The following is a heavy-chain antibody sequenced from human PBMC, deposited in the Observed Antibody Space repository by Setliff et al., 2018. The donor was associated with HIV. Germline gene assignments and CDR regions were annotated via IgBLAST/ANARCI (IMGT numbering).Heavy chain of an antibody. CDR2: FDPQDGET. Sequence: ASVKVSCKVYGYTLSELSIHWVRQAPGKGLEWMGYFDPQDGETVYAQKFQGRVTLTEDTSTGTAYMELSGLRSEDTAVYYCAMVVGDSSGPPDTSFDYWGQGTLVTVSS. J-gene: IGHJ4*02. D-gene: IGHD6-19*01. CDR3: AMVVGDSSGPPDTSFDY. V-gene: IGHV1-24*01. CDR1: GYTLSELS.